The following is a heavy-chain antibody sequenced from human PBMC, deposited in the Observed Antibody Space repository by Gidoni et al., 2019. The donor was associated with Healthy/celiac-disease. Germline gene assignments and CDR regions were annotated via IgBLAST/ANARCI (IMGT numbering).Heavy chain of an antibody. CDR1: GYTFTGHY. CDR2: INPNSGVT. D-gene: IGHD2-2*01. J-gene: IGHJ3*02. CDR3: ARGGGIVVVSPDAFDI. V-gene: IGHV1-2*02. Sequence: QVQLVQSGAEVKKPGASVKVSCKASGYTFTGHYMHWVRQAPGQGLEWMGWINPNSGVTNYAQKFQGRVTMTRDTSISTAYMELSRLRSDDTAVYYCARGGGIVVVSPDAFDIWGQGTMVTVSS.